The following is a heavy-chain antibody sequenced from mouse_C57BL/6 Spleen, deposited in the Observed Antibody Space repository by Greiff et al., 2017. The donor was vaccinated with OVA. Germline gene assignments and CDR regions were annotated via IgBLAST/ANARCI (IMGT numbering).Heavy chain of an antibody. D-gene: IGHD2-3*01. CDR2: INPSNGGT. V-gene: IGHV1-53*01. CDR1: GYTFTSYW. Sequence: QVQLQQPGTELVKPGASVKLSCKASGYTFTSYWMHWVKQRPGQGLEWIGNINPSNGGTNYPEKFKSKATLTVDKSSSTAYMQLSSLTSEDSAVYYCARSGLLTYYFDYWGQGTTRTVSS. J-gene: IGHJ2*01. CDR3: ARSGLLTYYFDY.